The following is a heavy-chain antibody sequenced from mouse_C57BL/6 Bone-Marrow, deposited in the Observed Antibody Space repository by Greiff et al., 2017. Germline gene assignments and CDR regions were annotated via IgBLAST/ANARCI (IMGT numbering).Heavy chain of an antibody. CDR1: GYTFTSYW. CDR3: ARSGAFFDY. CDR2: IHPNSGST. Sequence: QVHVKQPGAELVKPGASVKLSCNASGYTFTSYWMHWVKQRPGQGLEWIGMIHPNSGSTNYNEKFKSKATLTVDKSSSTAYMQLSSLTSEDSAVYYCARSGAFFDYWGQGTTLTVSS. J-gene: IGHJ2*01. V-gene: IGHV1-64*01. D-gene: IGHD3-2*02.